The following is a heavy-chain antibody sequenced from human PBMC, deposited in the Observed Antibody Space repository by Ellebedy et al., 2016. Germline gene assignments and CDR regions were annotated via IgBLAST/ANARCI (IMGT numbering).Heavy chain of an antibody. Sequence: GGSLRLSXAASGFTFSSYSMNWVRQAPGKGLEWVSYISSSSSTIYYADSVKGRFTISRDNAKNSLYLQMNSLRAEDTAVYYCARKQLWFLGASTYGMDIWGQGTTVTVSS. D-gene: IGHD5-18*01. J-gene: IGHJ6*02. CDR1: GFTFSSYS. CDR3: ARKQLWFLGASTYGMDI. V-gene: IGHV3-48*04. CDR2: ISSSSSTI.